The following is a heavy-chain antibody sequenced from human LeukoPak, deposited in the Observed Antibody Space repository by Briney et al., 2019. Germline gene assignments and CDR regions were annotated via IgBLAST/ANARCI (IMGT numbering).Heavy chain of an antibody. V-gene: IGHV3-7*01. CDR3: ARDIEAAGLFLDY. CDR2: MKYDGSEK. CDR1: GFTLSSYW. D-gene: IGHD6-13*01. Sequence: GGSLRLSCAASGFTLSSYWMSWVRQAPGKGLEWVANMKYDGSEKYYVDSVKGRFTISRDNAKNSLYLQMNSLRAEDTAVYYCARDIEAAGLFLDYWGQGTLVTVSS. J-gene: IGHJ4*02.